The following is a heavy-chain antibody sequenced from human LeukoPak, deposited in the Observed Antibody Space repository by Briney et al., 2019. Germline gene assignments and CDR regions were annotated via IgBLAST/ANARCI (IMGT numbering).Heavy chain of an antibody. CDR2: IWYDGSNV. V-gene: IGHV3-33*06. D-gene: IGHD3-22*01. Sequence: PGGSLRLSCAASGFTFSNYAMHWVRQAPGKGLEWVAVIWYDGSNVYYADSVKGRFTISRDNSKNTLYLQMNSLRAEDTAVYYCAKGPKESGFWGQGTLVTVSS. CDR3: AKGPKESGF. CDR1: GFTFSNYA. J-gene: IGHJ4*02.